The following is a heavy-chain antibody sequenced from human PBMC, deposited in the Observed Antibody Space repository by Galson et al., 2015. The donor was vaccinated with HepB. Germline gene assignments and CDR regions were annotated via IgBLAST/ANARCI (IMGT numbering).Heavy chain of an antibody. V-gene: IGHV3-21*06. J-gene: IGHJ4*02. Sequence: LRLSCAASGFPFSSYSMNWVRQAPGKGLEWVSSISSSSRYIYYGDSVKGRFTISRDNAKNSLYLQMSSLRAEDTAVYYCARDSGSGYSYYFDYWGQGTLVTVSS. CDR2: ISSSSRYI. D-gene: IGHD3-22*01. CDR1: GFPFSSYS. CDR3: ARDSGSGYSYYFDY.